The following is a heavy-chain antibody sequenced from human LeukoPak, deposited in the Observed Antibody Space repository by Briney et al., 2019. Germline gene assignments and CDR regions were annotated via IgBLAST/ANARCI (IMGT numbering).Heavy chain of an antibody. D-gene: IGHD2/OR15-2a*01. Sequence: SETLSLTCAVYGGSFSGYYWSWIRQPPGKGLEWIGEINHSGSTNYNPSLKSRVTISVDTSKNQFSLKLSSVTAADTAVYYCARHLNIREYDYWGQGTLVTVSS. CDR2: INHSGST. V-gene: IGHV4-34*01. CDR1: GGSFSGYY. CDR3: ARHLNIREYDY. J-gene: IGHJ4*02.